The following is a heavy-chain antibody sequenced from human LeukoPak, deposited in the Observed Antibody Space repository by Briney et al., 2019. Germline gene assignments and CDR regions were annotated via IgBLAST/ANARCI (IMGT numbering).Heavy chain of an antibody. CDR2: IYYNGRT. V-gene: IGHV4-59*11. CDR3: AREAIVVVPAAMKRSYYYYYMDV. CDR1: GGSISSHY. J-gene: IGHJ6*03. D-gene: IGHD2-2*01. Sequence: SETLSLTCTVSGGSISSHYWSWIRQPPGKGLEWIGYIYYNGRTNYNPSLKSRVTISVDTSKNQFSLKLSSVTAADTAVYYCAREAIVVVPAAMKRSYYYYYMDVWGKGTTVTVSS.